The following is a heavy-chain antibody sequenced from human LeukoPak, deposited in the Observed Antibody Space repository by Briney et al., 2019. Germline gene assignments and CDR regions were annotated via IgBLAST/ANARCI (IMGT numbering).Heavy chain of an antibody. CDR3: ARHEGDTSGSYMYSWFDP. V-gene: IGHV4-59*08. CDR1: GGSISRYF. Sequence: PSETLSLTCTVSGGSISRYFWSWIRQPPGKGLEWIGYIYYSGSTNYNPSLKSRVTISVDTSKNQVSLKLSSVTAADTAVYHCARHEGDTSGSYMYSWFDPWGQGTLVTVSS. CDR2: IYYSGST. D-gene: IGHD3-22*01. J-gene: IGHJ5*02.